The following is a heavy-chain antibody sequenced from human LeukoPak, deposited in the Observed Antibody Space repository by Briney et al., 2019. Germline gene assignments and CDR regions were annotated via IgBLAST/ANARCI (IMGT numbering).Heavy chain of an antibody. V-gene: IGHV3-48*02. CDR2: ISSSSSTI. J-gene: IGHJ4*02. Sequence: SGGSLRLSCAASGFTFSSYSMNWVRQAPGKGLEWVSYISSSSSTIYYADSVKGRFTISRDNAKNSLYLQMNSLRDEDTAVYYCARVYCSGGSCYRNADYWGQGTLVTVSS. D-gene: IGHD2-15*01. CDR1: GFTFSSYS. CDR3: ARVYCSGGSCYRNADY.